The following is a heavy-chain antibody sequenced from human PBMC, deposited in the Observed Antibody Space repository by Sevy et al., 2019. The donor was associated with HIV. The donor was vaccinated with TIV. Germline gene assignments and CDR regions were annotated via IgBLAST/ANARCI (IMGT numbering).Heavy chain of an antibody. Sequence: GGSLRLSCSASGFTFSSYAMHWVRQAPGKGLEYVSAISSNGGSTYYADSVKGRFTISRDNAKNSLYLQMISLRADDTAVYYCARATGTEALDAFDIWGQGTLVTVSS. D-gene: IGHD1-1*01. CDR2: ISSNGGST. V-gene: IGHV3-64*04. CDR1: GFTFSSYA. J-gene: IGHJ3*02. CDR3: ARATGTEALDAFDI.